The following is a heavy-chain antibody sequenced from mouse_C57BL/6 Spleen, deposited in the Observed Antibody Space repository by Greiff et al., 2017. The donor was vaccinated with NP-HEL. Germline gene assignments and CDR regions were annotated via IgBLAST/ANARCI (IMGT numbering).Heavy chain of an antibody. CDR2: IRNKANNHAT. J-gene: IGHJ3*01. CDR3: TRPWDGYWAWFAY. Sequence: EVQGVESGGGLVQPGGSMKLSCAASGFTFSDAWMDWVRQSPEKGLEWVAEIRNKANNHATYYAESVKGRFTISRDDSKSSVYLQMNSLRAEDTGIYYCTRPWDGYWAWFAYWGQGTLVTVSA. V-gene: IGHV6-6*01. CDR1: GFTFSDAW. D-gene: IGHD2-3*01.